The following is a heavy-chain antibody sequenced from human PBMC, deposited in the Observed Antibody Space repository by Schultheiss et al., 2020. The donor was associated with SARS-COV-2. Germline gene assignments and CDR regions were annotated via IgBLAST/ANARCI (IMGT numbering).Heavy chain of an antibody. D-gene: IGHD6-13*01. J-gene: IGHJ4*02. CDR3: ARDLGGIAGY. Sequence: GESLKISCAASGFTFSSYSMTWVCQAPGKGLEWVACIKGDGSEKHYVDSVKGRFTISRDNAKNSLYLQMNSLRAEDTAVYYCARDLGGIAGYWGQGTLVTVSS. CDR1: GFTFSSYS. CDR2: IKGDGSEK. V-gene: IGHV3-7*01.